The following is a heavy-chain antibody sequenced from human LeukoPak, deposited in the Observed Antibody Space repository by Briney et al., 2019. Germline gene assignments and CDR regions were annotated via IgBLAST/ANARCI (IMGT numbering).Heavy chain of an antibody. J-gene: IGHJ5*02. D-gene: IGHD2-2*03. V-gene: IGHV1-69*05. CDR2: IIPIFGTA. Sequence: ASVKVSCKASGGTFSSYAISWVRQAPGQGLEWMGGIIPIFGTANYAQKFQGRVTITTDESTSTAYMELSSLRSEDTAVYYCAGDGYCSSTSCYVFWFDPWGQGTLVTVSS. CDR1: GGTFSSYA. CDR3: AGDGYCSSTSCYVFWFDP.